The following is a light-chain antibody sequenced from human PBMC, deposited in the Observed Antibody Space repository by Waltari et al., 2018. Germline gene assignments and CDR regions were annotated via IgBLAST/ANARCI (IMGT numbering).Light chain of an antibody. CDR1: RRDVGGYTY. Sequence: QSALTQPRPVSGSPGQSVTISCTGTRRDVGGYTYVSWYQQHPGKAPKFLIYDVNKRPSGVPDRFSGSKSGNTASLTISGLQAEDEADYYCCSYAGSYTFVFGGGTKLTVL. J-gene: IGLJ2*01. V-gene: IGLV2-11*01. CDR2: DVN. CDR3: CSYAGSYTFV.